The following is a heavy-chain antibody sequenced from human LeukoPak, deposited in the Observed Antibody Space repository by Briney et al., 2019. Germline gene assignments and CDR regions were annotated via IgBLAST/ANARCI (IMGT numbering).Heavy chain of an antibody. J-gene: IGHJ4*02. Sequence: GSVKVSCKASGYTFTSYYMHWGRQAPGQGLEWMGIINPSGGSTSYAQKFQGRVTMTRDTSTSTVYMELSSLRSEDTAVYYCARASSGGDYVWYFDYWGQGTLVTVSS. CDR3: ARASSGGDYVWYFDY. CDR2: INPSGGST. D-gene: IGHD4-17*01. CDR1: GYTFTSYY. V-gene: IGHV1-46*01.